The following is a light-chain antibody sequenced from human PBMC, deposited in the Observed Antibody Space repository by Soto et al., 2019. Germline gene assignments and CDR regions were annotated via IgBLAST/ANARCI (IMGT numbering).Light chain of an antibody. V-gene: IGKV3-11*01. CDR3: QQRSNWLT. CDR2: HAS. J-gene: IGKJ4*01. CDR1: QSVNRN. Sequence: EIVLTQSLATLSLSPGERATLSCRASQSVNRNLAWYQQKPGQPPRLLIYHASNRATGIPARFSGSGSGTDFTLTISSLEPEDFAVYFCQQRSNWLTFGGGTKVDIK.